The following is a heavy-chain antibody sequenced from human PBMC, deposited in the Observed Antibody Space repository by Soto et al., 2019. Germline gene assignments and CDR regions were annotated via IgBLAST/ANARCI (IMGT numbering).Heavy chain of an antibody. D-gene: IGHD5-12*01. CDR3: ARDRDSGYGSLDY. CDR1: GGSFSGYY. V-gene: IGHV4-34*01. CDR2: INHSGST. J-gene: IGHJ4*02. Sequence: PSETLSLTCAVYGGSFSGYYWSWIRQPPGKGLEWIGEINHSGSTNYNPSLKSRVTISVDTSKNQFSLKLSSVTAADTAVYYCARDRDSGYGSLDYWGQGTLVTVSS.